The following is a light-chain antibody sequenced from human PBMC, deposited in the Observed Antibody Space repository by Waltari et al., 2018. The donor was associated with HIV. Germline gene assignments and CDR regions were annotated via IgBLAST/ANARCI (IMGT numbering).Light chain of an antibody. V-gene: IGLV2-11*01. CDR2: DVT. J-gene: IGLJ3*02. CDR1: SSGIGSHNY. Sequence: QSALTQPRSVSGSPGPSVTISCSGTSSGIGSHNYVSWYQERPGKAPQLMIYDVTHRPSGVPDRFSGSKSGNTASLTISGLQADDEADYYCCSYAGSYTLVFGGGTKLTVV. CDR3: CSYAGSYTLV.